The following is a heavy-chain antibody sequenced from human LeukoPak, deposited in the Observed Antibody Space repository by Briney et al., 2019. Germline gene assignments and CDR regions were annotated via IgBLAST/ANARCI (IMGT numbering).Heavy chain of an antibody. CDR3: ARADRSGTYNFDY. CDR2: ISFDGRNK. Sequence: PGRSLRLSCAASGFTFSCCGMHWVRQAPGKGLEWVAVISFDGRNKYYADSVKGRFTISRDNSKNTLYLQMNTLRAEDTAVYYCARADRSGTYNFDYWGQGTLVTVSS. D-gene: IGHD1-26*01. J-gene: IGHJ4*02. V-gene: IGHV3-30*03. CDR1: GFTFSCCG.